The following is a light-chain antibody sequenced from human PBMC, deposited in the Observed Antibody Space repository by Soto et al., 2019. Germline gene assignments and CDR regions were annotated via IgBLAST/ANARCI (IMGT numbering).Light chain of an antibody. CDR3: QSYDSSLTNAV. V-gene: IGLV2-14*01. Sequence: QSVLTHPASVSGSPGQSITISCTGTSSDVGGSNCVSWYQHHPGKAPKLMIYEVSNRPSGVPDRFSGSKSGTSVSLAITGLRGEDEADYHCQSYDSSLTNAVFGGGTKLTVL. CDR2: EVS. J-gene: IGLJ2*01. CDR1: SSDVGGSNC.